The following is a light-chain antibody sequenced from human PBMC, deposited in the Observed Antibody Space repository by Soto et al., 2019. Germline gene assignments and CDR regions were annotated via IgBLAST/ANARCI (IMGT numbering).Light chain of an antibody. Sequence: EIVLTQSPATLSLSPGERATLSCRASQSVSSYLAWYQQKHGQAPRLLIYDASNRATGIPARFSGSGSGTDFTLPISSLEPEDFAVYYCQQRSIWPRTFGQGTKVEIK. J-gene: IGKJ1*01. CDR1: QSVSSY. CDR3: QQRSIWPRT. CDR2: DAS. V-gene: IGKV3-11*01.